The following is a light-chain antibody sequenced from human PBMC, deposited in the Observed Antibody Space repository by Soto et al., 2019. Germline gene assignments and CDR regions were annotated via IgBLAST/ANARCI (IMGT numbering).Light chain of an antibody. Sequence: IVLKQSPGILSFSPGERATLSCRASQSVSSSYLAWYQQKPGQAPRLLIYGASSRATGIPDRFSGSGSGKDFTLTISRLEPEDFAAYYCQQYGRSPLTFGRGIKVEI. CDR1: QSVSSSY. CDR3: QQYGRSPLT. J-gene: IGKJ4*01. CDR2: GAS. V-gene: IGKV3-20*01.